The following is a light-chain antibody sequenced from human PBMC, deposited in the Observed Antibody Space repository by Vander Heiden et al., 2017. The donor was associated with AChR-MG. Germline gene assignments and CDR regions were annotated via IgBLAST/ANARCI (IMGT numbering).Light chain of an antibody. CDR3: QQYGGAPLYS. Sequence: EIALTQSPGTLSLSPGERATLSCRASQSVTSSYLAWYQQKRGHAPRLLIYGASSRAIGIPDRFSGSGSGTDFTLTISTLEPEDSAVYYCQQYGGAPLYSFGQGTKLEIK. CDR1: QSVTSSY. CDR2: GAS. J-gene: IGKJ2*03. V-gene: IGKV3-20*01.